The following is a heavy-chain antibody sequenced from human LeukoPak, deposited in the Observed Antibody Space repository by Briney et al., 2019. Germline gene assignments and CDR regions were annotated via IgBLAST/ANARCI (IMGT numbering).Heavy chain of an antibody. CDR3: ARNLNYYDSSGQGY. CDR2: MNPNSGNT. V-gene: IGHV1-8*02. D-gene: IGHD3-22*01. CDR1: GYTFTGYY. Sequence: ASVKVSCKASGYTFTGYYMHWVRQATGQGLEWMGWMNPNSGNTGYAQKFQGRVTMTRNTSISTAYMELSSLRSEDTAVYYCARNLNYYDSSGQGYWGQGTLVTVSS. J-gene: IGHJ4*02.